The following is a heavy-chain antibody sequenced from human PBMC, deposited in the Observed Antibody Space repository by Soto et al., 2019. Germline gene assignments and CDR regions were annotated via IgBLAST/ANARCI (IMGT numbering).Heavy chain of an antibody. J-gene: IGHJ4*02. CDR3: ARADAVITINFDY. CDR1: GYTFADYG. CDR2: SSVYNDNT. Sequence: APVKVSCKTSGYTFADYGINWVRQAPGQGLEWMGWSSVYNDNTNYAQNLQDRVTMTTDTSTSTAYLELRGLRSDDTAVYYCARADAVITINFDYWGQGTLVTVSS. D-gene: IGHD3-9*01. V-gene: IGHV1-18*01.